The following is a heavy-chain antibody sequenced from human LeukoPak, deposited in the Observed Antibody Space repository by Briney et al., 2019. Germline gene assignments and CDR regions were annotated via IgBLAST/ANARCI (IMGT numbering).Heavy chain of an antibody. CDR2: ISYDGSNK. V-gene: IGHV3-30*18. D-gene: IGHD3-22*01. J-gene: IGHJ6*02. Sequence: GGSLRLSCAASGFTFSSYGMPWVRQAPGKGLEWVAVISYDGSNKYYADSVKGRFTISRDNSKNTLYLQMNSLRAEDTAVYYCAKTLGRGYDSSGPPFYYYGMDVWGQGTTVTVS. CDR3: AKTLGRGYDSSGPPFYYYGMDV. CDR1: GFTFSSYG.